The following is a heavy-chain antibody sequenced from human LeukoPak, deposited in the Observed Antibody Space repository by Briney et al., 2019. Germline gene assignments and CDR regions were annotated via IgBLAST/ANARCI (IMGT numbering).Heavy chain of an antibody. V-gene: IGHV1-18*01. Sequence: ASVKVSCKASVYTFTSYGISWVRQAPGQGLEWMGWISAYNGNTNYAQKLQGRVTMTTDTSTSTAYMELRSLRSDDTAVYYCARVLGSARMVYALYFDYWGQGTLVTVSS. CDR2: ISAYNGNT. CDR3: ARVLGSARMVYALYFDY. J-gene: IGHJ4*02. D-gene: IGHD2-8*01. CDR1: VYTFTSYG.